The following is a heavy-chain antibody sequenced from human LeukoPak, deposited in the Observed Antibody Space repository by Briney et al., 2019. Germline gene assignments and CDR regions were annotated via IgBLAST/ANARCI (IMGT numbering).Heavy chain of an antibody. CDR1: GFTFRSYS. CDR3: ARPSYYDILTGYYADYYGMDV. V-gene: IGHV3-21*01. CDR2: ISSSSSYI. D-gene: IGHD3-9*01. Sequence: GGSLRLSCAVSGFTFRSYSMNWVRQAPGKGLEWVSSISSSSSYIYYADSVKGRFTISRDNAKNSLYLQMNSLRAEDTAVYYCARPSYYDILTGYYADYYGMDVWGQGTTVTVSS. J-gene: IGHJ6*02.